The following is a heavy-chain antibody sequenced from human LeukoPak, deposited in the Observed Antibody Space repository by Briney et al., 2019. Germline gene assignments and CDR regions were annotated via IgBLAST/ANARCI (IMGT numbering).Heavy chain of an antibody. Sequence: ASVKVSCKASGHTFTSYYMHWVRQAPGQGLEWMGIINPSGGSTSYAQKFQGRATMTRDTSTSTVYMELSSLRSEDTAVYYCARASGAYCGGDCYRAAFDYWGQGTLVTVSS. V-gene: IGHV1-46*01. CDR3: ARASGAYCGGDCYRAAFDY. J-gene: IGHJ4*02. D-gene: IGHD2-21*02. CDR2: INPSGGST. CDR1: GHTFTSYY.